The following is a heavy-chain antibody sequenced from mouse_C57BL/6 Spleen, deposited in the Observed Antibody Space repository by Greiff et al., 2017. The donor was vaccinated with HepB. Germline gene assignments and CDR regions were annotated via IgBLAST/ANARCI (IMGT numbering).Heavy chain of an antibody. CDR2: IDPSDSYT. V-gene: IGHV1-50*01. CDR3: ARGAQATGGAMDY. Sequence: QVHVKQPGAELVKPGASVKLSCKASGYTFTSYWMQWVKQRPGQGLEWIGEIDPSDSYTNYNQKLKSKATLTVDTSSSTAYMQLSSLTSEDSAVYYCARGAQATGGAMDYWGQGTSVTVSS. CDR1: GYTFTSYW. J-gene: IGHJ4*01. D-gene: IGHD3-2*02.